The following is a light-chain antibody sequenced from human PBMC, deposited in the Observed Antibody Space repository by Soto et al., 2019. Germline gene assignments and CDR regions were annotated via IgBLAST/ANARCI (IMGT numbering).Light chain of an antibody. V-gene: IGKV1-39*01. CDR1: QTITNY. J-gene: IGKJ1*01. CDR3: QQSYSSPWT. CDR2: AAS. Sequence: DIQMTQSPSSLSASVGDRVTITCRASQTITNYLNWYRQKPGKAPKLLIYAASTLLSGVPSRFSGGGSGTDFTLTIDSLQPEDFATYYCQQSYSSPWTFGQGTKVEIK.